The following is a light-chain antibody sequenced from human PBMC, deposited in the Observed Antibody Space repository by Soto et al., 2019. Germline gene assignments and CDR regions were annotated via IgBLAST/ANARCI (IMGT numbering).Light chain of an antibody. Sequence: IVLKQSPDTLSLSSGEKATLSCLASQSVSSNLAWYQQKPGQAPRLLIYGASTRATGIPARFSGSGSETEFTLTISSLKSEDFTVYYCQQYNNWPRTFAQGSMVDI. J-gene: IGKJ1*01. CDR2: GAS. CDR3: QQYNNWPRT. CDR1: QSVSSN. V-gene: IGKV3-15*01.